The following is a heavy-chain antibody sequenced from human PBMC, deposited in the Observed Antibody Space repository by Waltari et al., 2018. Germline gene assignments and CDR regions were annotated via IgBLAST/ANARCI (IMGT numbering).Heavy chain of an antibody. CDR1: GGSISSYY. D-gene: IGHD6-19*01. CDR3: ARDQRGWIEDVDYYYGMDV. Sequence: QVQLQESGPGLVKPSETLSLTCTVSGGSISSYYWSWIRQAAGKGLEWIGRIYTRGSANYNPSLKSRVTISVDKSKNQFSLKLSSVTAADTAVYYCARDQRGWIEDVDYYYGMDVWGQGTTVTVSS. J-gene: IGHJ6*02. V-gene: IGHV4-4*07. CDR2: IYTRGSA.